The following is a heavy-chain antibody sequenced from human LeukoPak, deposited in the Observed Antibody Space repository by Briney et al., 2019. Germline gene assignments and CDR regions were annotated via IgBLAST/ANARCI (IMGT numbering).Heavy chain of an antibody. CDR2: IYYSGST. V-gene: IGHV4-39*01. D-gene: IGHD1-26*01. Sequence: SETLSLTCTVSGGSISSSSYYWGWIRQPPGKGLEWIGSIYYSGSTYYNPSLKSRVTISVDTYKNRFSLKLSSVTAADTAVYYCARRMSGSYSSDYFDYWSQGTLVTVSS. J-gene: IGHJ4*02. CDR1: GGSISSSSYY. CDR3: ARRMSGSYSSDYFDY.